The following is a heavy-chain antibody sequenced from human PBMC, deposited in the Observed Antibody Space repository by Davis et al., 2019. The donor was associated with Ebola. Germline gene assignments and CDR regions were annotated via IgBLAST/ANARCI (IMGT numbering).Heavy chain of an antibody. V-gene: IGHV3-53*04. D-gene: IGHD3-10*01. CDR1: GFTVSSNY. Sequence: GESLKISCAASGFTVSSNYMSWVRQAPGKGLEWVSVIYSGGSTYYADSVKGRFTISRHNSKNTLYLQMNSLRAEDTAVYYCARVGVGVGDYWGQGTLVTVSS. CDR3: ARVGVGVGDY. J-gene: IGHJ4*02. CDR2: IYSGGST.